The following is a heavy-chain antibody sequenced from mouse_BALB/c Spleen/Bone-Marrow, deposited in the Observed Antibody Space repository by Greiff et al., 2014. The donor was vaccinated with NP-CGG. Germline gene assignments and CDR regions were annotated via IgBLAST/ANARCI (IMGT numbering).Heavy chain of an antibody. J-gene: IGHJ4*01. CDR3: ASRGEVRRHYYAMDY. V-gene: IGHV1-77*01. D-gene: IGHD2-14*01. Sequence: VQLQQSGPELVKPGASVKMSCKASGYTFTDYVISWVKQRTGQGLEWIGEIYPGSGSTYYNEKFKGKATLTADKSSNTAHMQLSSLTSEDTAVYFCASRGEVRRHYYAMDYWGQGTSVTASS. CDR2: IYPGSGST. CDR1: GYTFTDYV.